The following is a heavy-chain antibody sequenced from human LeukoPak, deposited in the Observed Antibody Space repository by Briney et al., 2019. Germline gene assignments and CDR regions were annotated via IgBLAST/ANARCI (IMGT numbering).Heavy chain of an antibody. J-gene: IGHJ4*02. D-gene: IGHD5-18*01. Sequence: GGSLRLSCAASGFTFSSYGMHWVRQAPGKGLEWVAVISYDGSNKYYADSVKGRFTISRDNSKNTLYLKMNSLRAEDTAVYYCARETAMGAYFDYWGQGTLVTVSS. V-gene: IGHV3-30*19. CDR1: GFTFSSYG. CDR3: ARETAMGAYFDY. CDR2: ISYDGSNK.